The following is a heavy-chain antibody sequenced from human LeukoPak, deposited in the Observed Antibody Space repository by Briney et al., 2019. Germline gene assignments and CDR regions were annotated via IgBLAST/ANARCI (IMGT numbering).Heavy chain of an antibody. V-gene: IGHV4-59*01. D-gene: IGHD1-1*01. J-gene: IGHJ5*02. CDR2: IYYSGST. Sequence: SETLSLTCTVSGGSISSYYWSWIRQPPGKGLEWIGYIYYSGSTNYNPSLKSRVTISVDTSKNQFSLKLSSVTAADTAVYYCARVRHVPSPANYWFDPWGQGTLVTVSS. CDR1: GGSISSYY. CDR3: ARVRHVPSPANYWFDP.